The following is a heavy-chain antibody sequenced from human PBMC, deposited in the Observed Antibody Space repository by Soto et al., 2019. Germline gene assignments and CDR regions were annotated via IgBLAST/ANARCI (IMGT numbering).Heavy chain of an antibody. D-gene: IGHD3-3*01. CDR1: GFTFNTYT. Sequence: EVQLLESGGHLVQSGGSLRLSCTASGFTFNTYTMNWVRQAPGKGLEWVSGIGGGGDTYYADSVKGRFTISRDNSKNMLFLQMNSLRVEDTAVYYCAKDRHPDGIWIYDFWGHGTLATVSA. CDR3: AKDRHPDGIWIYDF. V-gene: IGHV3-23*01. CDR2: IGGGGDT. J-gene: IGHJ4*01.